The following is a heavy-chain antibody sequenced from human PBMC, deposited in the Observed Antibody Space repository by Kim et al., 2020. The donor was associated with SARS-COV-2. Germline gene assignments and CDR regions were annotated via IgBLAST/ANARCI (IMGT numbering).Heavy chain of an antibody. D-gene: IGHD3-10*01. CDR1: GYSFTSHG. V-gene: IGHV7-4-1*02. Sequence: ASVKVSCKASGYSFTSHGINWLRQAPGQGLEWMGWINTHTGNPTYAPGFTGRFVFSLDTSVSTAYLQISSLNPEDTAVYYCARVRTTMVRGIIIRGLGNWFDPWGQGTLVTVSS. J-gene: IGHJ5*02. CDR3: ARVRTTMVRGIIIRGLGNWFDP. CDR2: INTHTGNP.